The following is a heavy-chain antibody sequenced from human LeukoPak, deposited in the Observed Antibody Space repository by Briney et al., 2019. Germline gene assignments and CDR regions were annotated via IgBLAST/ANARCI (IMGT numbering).Heavy chain of an antibody. CDR1: GYTFTSYY. D-gene: IGHD3-22*01. V-gene: IGHV1-46*01. CDR2: INPSGGST. J-gene: IGHJ1*01. Sequence: GASVKVSCKASGYTFTSYYMHWVRQAPGQGLEWMGIINPSGGSTSYAQKFQGRVTMTRDTSTSTVYMELSSLRSEDTAVYYCAREGYYDSSGPEYFQHGGQGTLVTVSS. CDR3: AREGYYDSSGPEYFQH.